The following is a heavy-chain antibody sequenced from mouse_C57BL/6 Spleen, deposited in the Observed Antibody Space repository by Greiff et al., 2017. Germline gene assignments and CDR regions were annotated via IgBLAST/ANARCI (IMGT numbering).Heavy chain of an antibody. CDR3: ARQGLYGSSYFDY. J-gene: IGHJ2*01. CDR2: ISGGGGNT. V-gene: IGHV5-9*01. CDR1: GFTFSSYT. D-gene: IGHD1-1*01. Sequence: EVMLVESGGGLVKPGGSLKLSCAASGFTFSSYTMSWVRQTPEKRLEWVATISGGGGNTYYPDSVKGRFTISRDNAKNTLYLQMSSLRSEDTALYYCARQGLYGSSYFDYWGQGTTLTVSS.